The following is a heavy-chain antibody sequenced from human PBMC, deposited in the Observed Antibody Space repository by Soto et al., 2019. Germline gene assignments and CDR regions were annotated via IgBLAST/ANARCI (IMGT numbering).Heavy chain of an antibody. CDR1: GGTFRSFA. CDR2: ITPLFGTT. J-gene: IGHJ1*01. Sequence: QVRLVQSGAEVKKPGSSVKVSCKASGGTFRSFAFSWVRQAPGDGLEWVGGITPLFGTTNYAEKLQGSVTITADESTSTVYMELSSLTSEDSAVYFCVKDNDHVYAFWGQGTLVTVSS. CDR3: VKDNDHVYAF. V-gene: IGHV1-69*01. D-gene: IGHD1-1*01.